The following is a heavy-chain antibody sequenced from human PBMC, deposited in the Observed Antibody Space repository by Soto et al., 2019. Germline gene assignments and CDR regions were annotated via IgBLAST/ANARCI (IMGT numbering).Heavy chain of an antibody. V-gene: IGHV4-4*02. Sequence: QVQLQETGPGLVKPSGTLSLTCAVSGGSISSSNWWSWVRQPPGKGLEWIGGIYHSGSTNYNPSLKSRGTMSVDKAKTQFSLMLSSVTAADTAVYYCAAGIAVALDYWGQGTRVTVSS. CDR2: IYHSGST. J-gene: IGHJ4*02. CDR1: GGSISSSNW. CDR3: AAGIAVALDY. D-gene: IGHD6-19*01.